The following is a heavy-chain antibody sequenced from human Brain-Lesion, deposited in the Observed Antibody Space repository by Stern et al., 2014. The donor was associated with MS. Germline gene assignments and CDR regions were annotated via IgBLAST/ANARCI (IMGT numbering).Heavy chain of an antibody. D-gene: IGHD2-2*01. CDR2: ISVGTDYI. J-gene: IGHJ6*02. CDR3: ARVDCSGTNCFYYYYGMDV. Sequence: EVQLVESGGGLVKPGGSLRLSCEASGFTFHSYSMNWVRQAPGKGLEWVSSISVGTDYIYYADSGKGRFTISRDNAKNSLFLQMNTLRAEDTGVYYCARVDCSGTNCFYYYYGMDVWGQGTTVTVSS. V-gene: IGHV3-21*01. CDR1: GFTFHSYS.